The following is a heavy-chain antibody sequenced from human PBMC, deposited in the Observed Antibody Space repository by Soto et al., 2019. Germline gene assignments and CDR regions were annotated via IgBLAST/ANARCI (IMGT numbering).Heavy chain of an antibody. CDR2: IYPGDSDT. D-gene: IGHD3-10*01. CDR3: AGGGVRGVITRTRDYYGMDV. Sequence: GESLKISCKGSGYSFTSYWIGWVRQMPGKGLEWMGIIYPGDSDTRYSPSFQGQVTISADKSISTAYLQWSSLKASDTAMYYCAGGGVRGVITRTRDYYGMDVWGQGTELTVS. J-gene: IGHJ6*02. CDR1: GYSFTSYW. V-gene: IGHV5-51*01.